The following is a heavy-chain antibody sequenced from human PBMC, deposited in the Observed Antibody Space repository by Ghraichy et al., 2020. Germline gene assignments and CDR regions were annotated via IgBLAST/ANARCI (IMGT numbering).Heavy chain of an antibody. J-gene: IGHJ6*03. D-gene: IGHD5-12*01. CDR1: GFTFSSYA. Sequence: SCAASGFTFSSYAMSWVRQAPGKGLEWVSAISGSGGSTYYADSVKGRFTISSNNSKNTVYLQMNSLRAEDTAVYYCAKDRATSLYYYYSIDVWGKGTTVTVSS. CDR3: AKDRATSLYYYYSIDV. V-gene: IGHV3-23*01. CDR2: ISGSGGST.